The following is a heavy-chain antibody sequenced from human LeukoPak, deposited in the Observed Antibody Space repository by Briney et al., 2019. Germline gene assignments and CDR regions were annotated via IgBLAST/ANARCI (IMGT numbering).Heavy chain of an antibody. CDR3: TTDLGLTMIRGVIVS. Sequence: GGSLRLSCAASGVTFTNAWMSWGREAPGEGLEWVGRIKSKGDGETTDYAAPVKGRFTMSRDDSKATLYLQMNSLKAEDTAVYYCTTDLGLTMIRGVIVSWGPGALVTVSS. CDR2: IKSKGDGETT. D-gene: IGHD3-10*01. V-gene: IGHV3-15*01. J-gene: IGHJ4*02. CDR1: GVTFTNAW.